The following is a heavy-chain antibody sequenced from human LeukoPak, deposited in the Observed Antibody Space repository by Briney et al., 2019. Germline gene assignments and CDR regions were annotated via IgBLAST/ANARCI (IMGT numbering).Heavy chain of an antibody. CDR1: GYTFTSYD. CDR2: MNPNSGNT. J-gene: IGHJ6*02. D-gene: IGHD3-10*01. CDR3: ARSYGSGSYYSLYYYYGMDV. V-gene: IGHV1-8*01. Sequence: GASVKVSCKASGYTFTSYDINWVRQATGQGLEWMGWMNPNSGNTGYAQKFQGRVTMTRNTSISIAYMELSSLRSEDTAVYYCARSYGSGSYYSLYYYYGMDVWGQGTTVTVSS.